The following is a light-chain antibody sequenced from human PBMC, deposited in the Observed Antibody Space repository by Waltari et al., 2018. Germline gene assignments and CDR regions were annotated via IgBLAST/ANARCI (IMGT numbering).Light chain of an antibody. CDR2: VKSDGSH. J-gene: IGLJ3*02. V-gene: IGLV4-69*01. Sequence: LVLTQSPSASAPLGASVKLTCPLSSGHSTHIIARRHQQPEKGPRFLMNVKSDGSHNKGVGIPDRFSGSSSGAERYLTISSLQSEDEADYYCQTGGHGTWVFGGGTRLTVL. CDR3: QTGGHGTWV. CDR1: SGHSTHI.